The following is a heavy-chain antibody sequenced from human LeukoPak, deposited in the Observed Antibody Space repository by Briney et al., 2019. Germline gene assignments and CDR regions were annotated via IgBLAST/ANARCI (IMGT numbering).Heavy chain of an antibody. D-gene: IGHD2-2*01. J-gene: IGHJ4*02. Sequence: GGSLRLSCGASGFSFTTYWMHWGRQAPGKGLVWVSRINTNGSSRTYADSVKGRFTISRDNANNTLYLQIHSMGDEDTAVHYCARESEFCGSTTCYRPEDYWGQGNLVTVSS. CDR1: GFSFTTYW. CDR2: INTNGSSR. V-gene: IGHV3-74*01. CDR3: ARESEFCGSTTCYRPEDY.